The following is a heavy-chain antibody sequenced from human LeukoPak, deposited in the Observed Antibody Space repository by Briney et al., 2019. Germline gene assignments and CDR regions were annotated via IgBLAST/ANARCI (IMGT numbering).Heavy chain of an antibody. J-gene: IGHJ4*02. Sequence: PGGSLRLSCAASGFTFSSYEMNWVRQAPGKGLEWVSYISSSGSTIYYAVSVKGRFTISRDNAKNALYLQMNSLRPSAADVYDCARDWGYCSSTSCHVFDYWGQGTLVTVSS. CDR3: ARDWGYCSSTSCHVFDY. CDR2: ISSSGSTI. CDR1: GFTFSSYE. D-gene: IGHD2-2*01. V-gene: IGHV3-48*03.